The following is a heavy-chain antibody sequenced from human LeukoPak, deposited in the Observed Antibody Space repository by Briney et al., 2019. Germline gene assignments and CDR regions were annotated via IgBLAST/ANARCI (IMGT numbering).Heavy chain of an antibody. CDR2: IIPIFGTA. V-gene: IGHV1-69*06. CDR3: ARACSSTSCSGSDYYYYGMDV. CDR1: GGTFSSYA. Sequence: EASVKVSCKASGGTFSSYAISWVRQAPGQGLEWMGGIIPIFGTANYAQKFQGRVTITAEKSTSTAYMELSSLRSEDTAVYYCARACSSTSCSGSDYYYYGMDVWGKGTTVTVSS. D-gene: IGHD2-2*01. J-gene: IGHJ6*04.